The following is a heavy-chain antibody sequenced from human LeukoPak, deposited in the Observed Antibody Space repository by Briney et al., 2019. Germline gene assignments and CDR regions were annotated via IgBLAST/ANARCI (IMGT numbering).Heavy chain of an antibody. D-gene: IGHD3-16*01. Sequence: GRSLRLSCAASGFTFSSYSMNWVRQAPGKGLEWVSSISSSSSYIYYADSVKGRFTISRDNAKNSLYLQMNSLRAEDTAVYYCARDGGNYYYYGMDVWGQGTTVTVSS. V-gene: IGHV3-21*01. CDR3: ARDGGNYYYYGMDV. CDR2: ISSSSSYI. J-gene: IGHJ6*02. CDR1: GFTFSSYS.